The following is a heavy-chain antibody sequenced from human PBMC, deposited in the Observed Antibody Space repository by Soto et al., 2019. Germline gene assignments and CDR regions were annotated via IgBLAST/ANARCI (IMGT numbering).Heavy chain of an antibody. CDR2: VYHSGTT. CDR3: ARDPDCYGGNSPPFYI. D-gene: IGHD2-21*01. CDR1: GGSIRSYY. V-gene: IGHV4-59*01. J-gene: IGHJ3*02. Sequence: QVQLQESGPGLVKPSETLSLTCTVSGGSIRSYYWSWIRKPPGKGLEWIGYVYHSGTTNYNPSLSSRVTISVDTSKSQFSLKLTSVTAADMAVYYCARDPDCYGGNSPPFYIWGQGTMGTVSS.